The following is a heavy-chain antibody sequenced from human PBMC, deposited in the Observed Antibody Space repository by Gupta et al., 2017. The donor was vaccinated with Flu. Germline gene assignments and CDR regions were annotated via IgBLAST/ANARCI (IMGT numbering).Heavy chain of an antibody. CDR3: SREKFCSTASCYRWCDT. V-gene: IGHV1-2*06. J-gene: IGHJ5*02. CDR2: INPHSRST. D-gene: IGHD2-2*01. Sequence: QVQLVQPGAAVKKSGASVKVSCQASRYAFTAYYIHWVGQAPGQGLEWMGRINPHSRSTNYEQKFQGSVTMTMDTSISTAYMDLNRLTSDDTAVYYWSREKFCSTASCYRWCDTWCQGALVTVSS. CDR1: RYAFTAYY.